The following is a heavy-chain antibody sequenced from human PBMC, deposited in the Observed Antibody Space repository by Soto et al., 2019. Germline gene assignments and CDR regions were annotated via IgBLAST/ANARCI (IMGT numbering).Heavy chain of an antibody. CDR2: IIPILGIA. CDR1: GGTFSSYT. J-gene: IGHJ3*02. Sequence: SVKVSCKASGGTFSSYTISWVRQAPGQGLEWMGRIIPILGIANYAQKFQGRVTITADKSTSTAYMELSSLRSEDTAVYYCASGYCSGGSCYPYDAFDIWGQGTMVTVSS. V-gene: IGHV1-69*02. D-gene: IGHD2-15*01. CDR3: ASGYCSGGSCYPYDAFDI.